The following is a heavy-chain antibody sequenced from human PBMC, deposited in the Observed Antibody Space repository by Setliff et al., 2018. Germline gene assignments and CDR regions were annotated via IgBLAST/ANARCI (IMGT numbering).Heavy chain of an antibody. CDR3: ARTCSGSGCYAGLES. V-gene: IGHV3-33*08. J-gene: IGHJ4*02. CDR2: IWDDGGNK. D-gene: IGHD2-15*01. CDR1: RFTFSTYR. Sequence: PGGSLRLSCAASRFTFSTYRMHWVRQAPGKGPEWVAVIWDDGGNKYHADSVKGRFTISRDNSKNTLYLQMNSLRPEDTAVYYCARTCSGSGCYAGLESWGQGTPVTVSS.